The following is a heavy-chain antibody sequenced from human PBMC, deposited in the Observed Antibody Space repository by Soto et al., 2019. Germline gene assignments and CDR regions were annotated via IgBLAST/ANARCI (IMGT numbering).Heavy chain of an antibody. D-gene: IGHD6-6*01. J-gene: IGHJ4*02. Sequence: QVQLVQPGAEVKKPVASVKFSCKASGYIFTNFYIHWVRQAPGQGLEWIGIINPNGGSTNYAQNFQGRVNMTRETSTSTVYMDLSSLRSEDMAVYYCTRGLASGDNWGQGTLITVSS. V-gene: IGHV1-46*03. CDR3: TRGLASGDN. CDR1: GYIFTNFY. CDR2: INPNGGST.